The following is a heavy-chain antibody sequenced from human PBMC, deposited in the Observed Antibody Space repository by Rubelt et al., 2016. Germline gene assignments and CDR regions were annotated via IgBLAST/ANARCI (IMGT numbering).Heavy chain of an antibody. CDR1: GFSLSTSGLC. J-gene: IGHJ4*02. Sequence: QVTLRESGPALVKPTQTLTLTCTFSGFSLSTSGLCVSWIRQPPGKALEWLALIDWDDDKYYSTSLKTRLTISKDTSKNQVVLTMPNMDPVETATYYYGRIAVAGTGFDYWGQGTLVTVS. CDR2: IDWDDDK. V-gene: IGHV2-70*01. D-gene: IGHD6-19*01. CDR3: GRIAVAGTGFDY.